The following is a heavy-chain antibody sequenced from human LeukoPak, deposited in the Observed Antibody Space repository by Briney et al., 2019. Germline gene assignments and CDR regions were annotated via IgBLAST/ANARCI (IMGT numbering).Heavy chain of an antibody. V-gene: IGHV3-7*01. J-gene: IGHJ3*02. Sequence: GGSLRLSCAASGFTFSSYWMSWVRQAPGKGLEWVANIKQDGSEKYYVDSVKGRFTISRDNAKNSLYLQMNSLRAEDTAVYYCARRGYSSSPGGAFGIWGQGTMVTVSS. D-gene: IGHD6-13*01. CDR2: IKQDGSEK. CDR3: ARRGYSSSPGGAFGI. CDR1: GFTFSSYW.